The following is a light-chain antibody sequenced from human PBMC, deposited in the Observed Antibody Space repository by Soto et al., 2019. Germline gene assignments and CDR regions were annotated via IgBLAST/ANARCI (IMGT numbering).Light chain of an antibody. J-gene: IGLJ2*01. CDR3: SSYTNINTLR. V-gene: IGLV2-14*01. CDR2: EVN. CDR1: SSDVGGYNF. Sequence: QSALTQPASVSGSPGQSITIYCTGTSSDVGGYNFVSWYQQHPGEAPKLMIYEVNNRPSGVSNRFSGSKSSNTASLTISGLQAEDEADYYCSSYTNINTLRFGGGTKVTVL.